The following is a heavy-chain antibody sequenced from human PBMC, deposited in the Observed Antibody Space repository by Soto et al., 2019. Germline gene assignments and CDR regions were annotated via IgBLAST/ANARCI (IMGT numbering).Heavy chain of an antibody. CDR1: GFTFSAHG. Sequence: QVQLVESGGGVVQPGRSLRLSCAVSGFTFSAHGMHWVRQAPGKGLEWVAVIWYDGGTKYHADSVKGRFTISRDNSKKILYLKKKGRRAGERGVYYGAREGGGGSARYFDYWGQGTPVTVSS. J-gene: IGHJ4*02. CDR3: AREGGGGSARYFDY. D-gene: IGHD6-25*01. CDR2: IWYDGGTK. V-gene: IGHV3-33*01.